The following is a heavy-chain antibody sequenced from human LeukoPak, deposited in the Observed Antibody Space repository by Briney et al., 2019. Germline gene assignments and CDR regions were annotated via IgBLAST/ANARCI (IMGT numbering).Heavy chain of an antibody. CDR3: GWTYSSSARNFDY. V-gene: IGHV3-23*01. CDR2: ISGSGGST. CDR1: GFTSSFYA. D-gene: IGHD6-6*01. Sequence: PGGSLRLSCAASGFTSSFYAMSWVRQAPGKGLEWVSAISGSGGSTYYADSVKGRFTISRDNSKNTLYLQMNSLRAEDTAVYYCGWTYSSSARNFDYWGQGTLVTVSS. J-gene: IGHJ4*02.